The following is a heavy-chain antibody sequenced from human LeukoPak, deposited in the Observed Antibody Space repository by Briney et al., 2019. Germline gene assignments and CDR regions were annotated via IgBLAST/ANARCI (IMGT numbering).Heavy chain of an antibody. CDR3: ARGRYDFWSGYFDY. D-gene: IGHD3-3*01. CDR1: GFTFSSYW. Sequence: GGSLRLSCAASGFTFSSYWMSWVRQAPGKGLEWVANIKQDGSEKYYVDSVKGRFTISRDNAKNSLYLQMNSLRAEDTAVYYCARGRYDFWSGYFDYWGQGTLVTVSS. J-gene: IGHJ4*02. V-gene: IGHV3-7*01. CDR2: IKQDGSEK.